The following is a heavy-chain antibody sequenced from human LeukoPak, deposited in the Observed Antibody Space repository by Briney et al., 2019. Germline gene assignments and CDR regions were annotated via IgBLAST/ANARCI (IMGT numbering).Heavy chain of an antibody. CDR2: IIPIFGTA. Sequence: SVKVSCKASGGTFSSYAISWVRQAPGQGLEWMGGIIPIFGTANYAQKFQGRVTITTDESTSTAYMELSSLRSEDTAVYYCARDLLGEQLGPFYYYYMDVWGKGTTVTVSS. D-gene: IGHD6-6*01. CDR3: ARDLLGEQLGPFYYYYMDV. CDR1: GGTFSSYA. J-gene: IGHJ6*03. V-gene: IGHV1-69*05.